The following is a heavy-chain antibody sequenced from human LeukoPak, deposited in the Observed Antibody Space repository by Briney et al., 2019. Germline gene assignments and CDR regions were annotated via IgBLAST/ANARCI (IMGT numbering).Heavy chain of an antibody. D-gene: IGHD2-2*01. CDR3: TRGLVV. CDR2: ISSGGTTI. V-gene: IGHV3-48*03. CDR1: GFTFSEFE. J-gene: IGHJ4*02. Sequence: GGSLRLSCAASGFTFSEFEMNWVRQAPGKGLEWVSDISSGGTTIFYGDSVKGRFTISRDNAKNSLYLQMNSLRDEDTAIYFCTRGLVVWRQGALVTVSS.